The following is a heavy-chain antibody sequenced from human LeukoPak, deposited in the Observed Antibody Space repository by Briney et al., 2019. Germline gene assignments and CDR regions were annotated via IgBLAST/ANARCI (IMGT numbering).Heavy chain of an antibody. CDR2: INPNSGGT. D-gene: IGHD1-26*01. Sequence: ASVKVSCKASVYTFTGYYMHWVRQAPGQGLEWMGWINPNSGGTNYAQKFQGRVTMTRDTSISSAYMELSRLRSDDTAVYYCACADEVGATTYYWGQGTLVTVSS. CDR3: ACADEVGATTYY. CDR1: VYTFTGYY. J-gene: IGHJ4*02. V-gene: IGHV1-2*02.